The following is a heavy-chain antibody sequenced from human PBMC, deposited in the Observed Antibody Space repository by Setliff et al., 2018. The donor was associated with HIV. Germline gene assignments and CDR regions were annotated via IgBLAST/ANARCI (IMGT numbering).Heavy chain of an antibody. J-gene: IGHJ4*02. D-gene: IGHD3-22*01. V-gene: IGHV1-8*02. CDR2: MMPSSGNT. CDR1: GYTFTSYD. CDR3: AKDHKGYYYDSSGYHYEGVDY. Sequence: GASVKVSCKASGYTFTSYDINWVRQATGQGLEWMGWMMPSSGNTGYAQKFQGRLTMNKNTLYLQMNSLRAEDTAVYYCAKDHKGYYYDSSGYHYEGVDYWGQGTLVTVSS.